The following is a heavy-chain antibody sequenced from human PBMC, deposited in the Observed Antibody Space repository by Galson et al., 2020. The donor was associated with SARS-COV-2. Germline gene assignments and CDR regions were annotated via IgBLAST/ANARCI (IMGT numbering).Heavy chain of an antibody. D-gene: IGHD3-22*01. CDR2: INTYGNST. CDR3: VRHSSGDY. Sequence: GGTLRLSCAASGFSISDYWMHWVRQAPGKGLVWVSRINTYGNSTNYADSVRGRFTVSRDNAKNMLYLQMNSLRAEDTAVYYCVRHSSGDYWGQGTLVTVSS. CDR1: GFSISDYW. J-gene: IGHJ4*02. V-gene: IGHV3-74*01.